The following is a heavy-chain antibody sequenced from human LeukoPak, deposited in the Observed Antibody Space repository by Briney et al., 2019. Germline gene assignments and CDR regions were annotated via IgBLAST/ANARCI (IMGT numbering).Heavy chain of an antibody. V-gene: IGHV4-34*01. CDR3: ARGLTSTIAKTNDDY. CDR1: GGSFSGYY. Sequence: SETLSLTCAVYGGSFSGYYWSWIRQPPGKGLEWIGEINHSGSTNYNPSLKSRVTISVDTSKNQFSLKLSSVTAADTAVYYCARGLTSTIAKTNDDYWGQGTLVTASS. J-gene: IGHJ4*02. CDR2: INHSGST. D-gene: IGHD1-1*01.